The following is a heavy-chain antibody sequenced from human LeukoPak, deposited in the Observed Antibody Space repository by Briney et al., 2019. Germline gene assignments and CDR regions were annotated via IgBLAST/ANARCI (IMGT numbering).Heavy chain of an antibody. CDR1: GGSLSGVY. V-gene: IGHV4-34*01. D-gene: IGHD3-22*01. CDR3: ARHYYYNSSGRGQYP. J-gene: IGHJ5*02. CDR2: INHSGST. Sequence: SETLSLTPAVYGGSLSGVYCSGRRQPPGKGLEWIGEINHSGSTNYNPSLKSRVTISVDTSKNQFSLKLSFVTAADTAVYYCARHYYYNSSGRGQYP.